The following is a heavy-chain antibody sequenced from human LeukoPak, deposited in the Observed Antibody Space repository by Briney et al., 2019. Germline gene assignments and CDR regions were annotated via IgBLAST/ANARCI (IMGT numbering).Heavy chain of an antibody. V-gene: IGHV1-69*04. J-gene: IGHJ5*02. Sequence: WASVKVSCKASGGTSSSYAISWVRQAPGQGLEWMGRIIPILGIANYAQKFQGRVTITADKSTSTAYMELSSLRSEDTAVYYCARGVDGGNSDWFDPWGQGTLVSVSS. D-gene: IGHD4-23*01. CDR3: ARGVDGGNSDWFDP. CDR2: IIPILGIA. CDR1: GGTSSSYA.